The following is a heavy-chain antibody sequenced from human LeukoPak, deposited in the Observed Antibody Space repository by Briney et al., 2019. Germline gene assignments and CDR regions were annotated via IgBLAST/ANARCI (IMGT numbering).Heavy chain of an antibody. V-gene: IGHV4-34*01. Sequence: SETLSLTCAVYGGSFSGYYWSWIRQPPGKGLEWIGEINHRGSTNSNPSLKSRVTISVDTSKNQSSLKLSSVTAADTAVYYCAKGAFSSVDYWGQGTLVTVSS. J-gene: IGHJ4*02. CDR3: AKGAFSSVDY. CDR1: GGSFSGYY. CDR2: INHRGST.